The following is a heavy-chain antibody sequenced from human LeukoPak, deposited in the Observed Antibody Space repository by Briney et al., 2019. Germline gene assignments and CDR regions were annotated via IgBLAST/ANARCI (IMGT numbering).Heavy chain of an antibody. J-gene: IGHJ4*02. CDR1: GFTFSSYA. Sequence: GESLRLSCAASGFTFSSYAMSWVRQAPGKGLEWVSAISGSGGSTYYADSVKGRFTISRDNSKNTLYLQMNSLRAEDTAVYYCAKESGYYGSGSYYSAGFFDYWGQGTLVTVSS. V-gene: IGHV3-23*01. D-gene: IGHD3-10*01. CDR3: AKESGYYGSGSYYSAGFFDY. CDR2: ISGSGGST.